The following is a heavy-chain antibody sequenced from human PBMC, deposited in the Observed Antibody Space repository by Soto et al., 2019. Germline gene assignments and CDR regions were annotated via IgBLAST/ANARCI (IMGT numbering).Heavy chain of an antibody. D-gene: IGHD7-27*01. Sequence: EVQLLESGGALVHPGGSLRPSCAAPESTFSVFAMSWFRQAQGKGRGLVSTISGRGENNSNADSVKGRFTISKDNSKNTLNLQMNSLRGEDTAVYYCAKDRGTGDYGVNAVDIWGQGTMVTVAS. CDR2: ISGRGENN. J-gene: IGHJ3*02. CDR3: AKDRGTGDYGVNAVDI. V-gene: IGHV3-23*01. CDR1: ESTFSVFA.